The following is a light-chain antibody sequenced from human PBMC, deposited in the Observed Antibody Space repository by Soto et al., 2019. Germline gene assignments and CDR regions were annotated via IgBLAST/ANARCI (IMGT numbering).Light chain of an antibody. J-gene: IGLJ2*01. Sequence: QSALTQPASVSGSPGQSITISCTGTSSDVGNYNYVSWYQQHPGKAPKLMIYEVNNRPSGVSNRFSGSKSGNTASLTISGLQAEDEAGYYCASYTSNNTLVVFGGGTKVTVL. CDR1: SSDVGNYNY. CDR2: EVN. V-gene: IGLV2-14*01. CDR3: ASYTSNNTLVV.